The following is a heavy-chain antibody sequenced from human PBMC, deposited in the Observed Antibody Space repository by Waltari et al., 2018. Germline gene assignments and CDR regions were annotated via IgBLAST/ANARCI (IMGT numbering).Heavy chain of an antibody. CDR2: IYYSGST. Sequence: QVQLQESGPGLVKPSETLSLTCTVSGGSISSHYWSWIRQPPGKGLEWIGYIYYSGSTNYNPSLKSRVTISVDTSKNQFSLKLSSVTAADTAVYYCARGFGSATTSRFDPWGQGIVVTVSS. CDR3: ARGFGSATTSRFDP. CDR1: GGSISSHY. V-gene: IGHV4-59*11. J-gene: IGHJ5*02. D-gene: IGHD5-12*01.